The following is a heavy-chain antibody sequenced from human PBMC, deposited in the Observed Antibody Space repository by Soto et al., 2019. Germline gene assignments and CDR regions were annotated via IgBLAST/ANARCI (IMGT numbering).Heavy chain of an antibody. D-gene: IGHD1-26*01. V-gene: IGHV4-59*12. CDR1: GGSISTYW. J-gene: IGHJ5*02. Sequence: SETLSLTCTVSGGSISTYWWSWIRQPPRKGLEWIGYIYYSGSTNYNPSLKSRVTISVDTSKNQFSLKLTSVTAEDTAVYHCAKNQGVELVPLATVDWFDPWGQGSVVTVSS. CDR3: AKNQGVELVPLATVDWFDP. CDR2: IYYSGST.